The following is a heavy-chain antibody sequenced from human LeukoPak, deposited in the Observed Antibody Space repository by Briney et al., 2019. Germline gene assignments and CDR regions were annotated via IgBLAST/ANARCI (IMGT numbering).Heavy chain of an antibody. J-gene: IGHJ1*01. Sequence: GGSLRLSCAASGFTLSSHWMGWVRQAPGKGLEWVANIKQDGSETYYVDSVKGRFTISRDNAKNSLYLQMNSLGVDDTAVYYCGTYSINNDREFQYWGQGTLVTVPS. V-gene: IGHV3-7*01. CDR3: GTYSINNDREFQY. D-gene: IGHD4-11*01. CDR2: IKQDGSET. CDR1: GFTLSSHW.